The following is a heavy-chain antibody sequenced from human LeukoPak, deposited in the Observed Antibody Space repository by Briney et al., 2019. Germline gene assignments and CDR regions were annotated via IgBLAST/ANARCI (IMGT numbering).Heavy chain of an antibody. Sequence: GGSLRLSCAASGFTLSSYWMAWVRQAPGKGLEWVSSLSDSGGSTYYADSVKGRFTISRDNSKNTLFLQMNSLRAEDTAVYYCAKQPDSSGFPSFFDYWGQGTLVTVSS. CDR3: AKQPDSSGFPSFFDY. CDR2: LSDSGGST. CDR1: GFTLSSYW. J-gene: IGHJ4*02. V-gene: IGHV3-23*01. D-gene: IGHD3-22*01.